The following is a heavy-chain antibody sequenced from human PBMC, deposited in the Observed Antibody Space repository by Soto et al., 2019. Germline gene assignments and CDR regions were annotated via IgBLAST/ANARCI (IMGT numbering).Heavy chain of an antibody. Sequence: QVQLQESGPGLVKPSQTLSLTCTVSGGSISSGGYYWSWIRQHPGKGLEWIGYIYYSGSTYYNPSLKSRVTISVDTSKNQFSLKLSSVTAADTAVYYCASRLVLLWFGELHLSAFDIWGQGTMVTVSS. CDR2: IYYSGST. J-gene: IGHJ3*02. CDR3: ASRLVLLWFGELHLSAFDI. D-gene: IGHD3-10*01. CDR1: GGSISSGGYY. V-gene: IGHV4-31*03.